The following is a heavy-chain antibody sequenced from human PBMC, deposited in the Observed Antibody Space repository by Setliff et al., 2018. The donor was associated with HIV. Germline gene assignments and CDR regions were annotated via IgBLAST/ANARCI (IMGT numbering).Heavy chain of an antibody. Sequence: GESLKISCEASGFRVTDTYMAWVRQAPGKGLEWVTLINKAGKTYYADFVKGRFTIARDDTKNTVSLQMTNLEPGDTAMYYCAKGGYGGAYYVAGYWGQGTKVTVSS. CDR1: GFRVTDTY. CDR2: INKAGKT. CDR3: AKGGYGGAYYVAGY. D-gene: IGHD5-18*01. V-gene: IGHV3-53*01. J-gene: IGHJ4*02.